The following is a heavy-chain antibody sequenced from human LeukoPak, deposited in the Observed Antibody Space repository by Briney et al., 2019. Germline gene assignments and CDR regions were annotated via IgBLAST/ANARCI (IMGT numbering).Heavy chain of an antibody. CDR3: ARDRVRGNSNPFFDY. D-gene: IGHD4-11*01. CDR1: GGSFSGYY. V-gene: IGHV4-34*01. Sequence: SEPLSLTCAVYGGSFSGYYWSWIRQPPGKGLEWIGEINHSGSTNYNPSLKSRVTISVDTSKNQFSLKLSSVTAADTAVYYCARDRVRGNSNPFFDYWGQGTLVTVSS. CDR2: INHSGST. J-gene: IGHJ4*02.